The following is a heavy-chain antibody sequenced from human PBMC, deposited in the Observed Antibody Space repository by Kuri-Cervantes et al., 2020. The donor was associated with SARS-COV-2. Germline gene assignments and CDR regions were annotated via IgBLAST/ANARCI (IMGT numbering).Heavy chain of an antibody. CDR1: GFIFDDFA. CDR3: ARDRGYGSGSYSDY. CDR2: ISWDGGST. J-gene: IGHJ4*02. Sequence: GESLKISCAASGFIFDDFAMHWVRQAPGKGLEWVSLISWDGGSTYYADSVKGRFTISRDNSKNTLYLQMNSLRAEDTAVYYCARDRGYGSGSYSDYWGQGTLVTVSS. V-gene: IGHV3-43D*04. D-gene: IGHD3-10*01.